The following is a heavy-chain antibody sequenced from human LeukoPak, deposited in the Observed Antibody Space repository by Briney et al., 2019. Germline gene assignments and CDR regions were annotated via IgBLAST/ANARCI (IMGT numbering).Heavy chain of an antibody. CDR3: ARGGGYYLH. J-gene: IGHJ4*02. V-gene: IGHV3-7*01. D-gene: IGHD3-10*02. CDR2: IKPDGSEK. Sequence: GGSLRLSCAASGFTFSTYRMSWVRQAPGKGLEWVADIKPDGSEKYYVDSVKRRFTISRDNAKNSLYLQMNSLRAEDTAVYYCARGGGYYLHWGQGTLVTVSS. CDR1: GFTFSTYR.